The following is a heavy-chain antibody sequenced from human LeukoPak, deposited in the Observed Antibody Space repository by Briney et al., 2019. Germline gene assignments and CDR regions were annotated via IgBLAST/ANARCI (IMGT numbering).Heavy chain of an antibody. CDR1: GFTFSSYA. Sequence: QPGRSLRLSCAASGFTFSSYAIHWVRQAPGKGLEWVAVISYDGSNKYYADSVKGRFTISRDNSKNTLYLQMNSLRAEDTAVYYCARDRDYGSGTETFDYWGQGTLVTVSS. CDR3: ARDRDYGSGTETFDY. V-gene: IGHV3-30*04. J-gene: IGHJ4*02. D-gene: IGHD3-10*01. CDR2: ISYDGSNK.